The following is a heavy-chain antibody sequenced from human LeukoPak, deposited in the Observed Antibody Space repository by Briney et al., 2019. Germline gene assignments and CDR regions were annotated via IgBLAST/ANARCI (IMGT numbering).Heavy chain of an antibody. CDR1: GFTFSSYW. CDR3: ARPRLETYDSSGYPNAFDI. J-gene: IGHJ3*02. Sequence: GGSLRLSCAASGFTFSSYWMSWVRQAPGKGLEWVANIKQDGSEKYYVDSVKGRFTISRDNAKNSLYLQMNSLRAEDTAVYYCARPRLETYDSSGYPNAFDIWGQGTMVTVSS. CDR2: IKQDGSEK. V-gene: IGHV3-7*01. D-gene: IGHD3-22*01.